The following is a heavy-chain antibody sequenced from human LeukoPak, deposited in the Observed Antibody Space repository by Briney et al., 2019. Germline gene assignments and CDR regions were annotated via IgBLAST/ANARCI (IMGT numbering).Heavy chain of an antibody. CDR3: ARDEGIVRAMNSKAVAY. CDR2: IKPDGSSI. CDR1: GFPFRSYW. Sequence: GGPLRLPCAASGFPFRSYWMIWVRQPPGKGLVGVERIKPDGSSISSADSVKGRFTISRDNAKNTLYLQMNSLRVEDTAVYYCARDEGIVRAMNSKAVAYWGPGTLVIV. J-gene: IGHJ4*02. D-gene: IGHD1-26*01. V-gene: IGHV3-74*01.